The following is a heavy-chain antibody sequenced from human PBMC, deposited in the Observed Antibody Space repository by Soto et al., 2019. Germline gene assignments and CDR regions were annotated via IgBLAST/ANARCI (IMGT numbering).Heavy chain of an antibody. CDR3: ASRYYYDSSGYNLDDAFDI. V-gene: IGHV4-39*01. Sequence: SETLSLTCTVSCGSISSSSYYWGWIRQPPGKGLEWIGSIYYSGSTYYNPSLKSRVTISVDTSKNQFSLKLSSVTAADTAVYYCASRYYYDSSGYNLDDAFDIWGQGTMVTVS. CDR1: CGSISSSSYY. D-gene: IGHD3-22*01. CDR2: IYYSGST. J-gene: IGHJ3*02.